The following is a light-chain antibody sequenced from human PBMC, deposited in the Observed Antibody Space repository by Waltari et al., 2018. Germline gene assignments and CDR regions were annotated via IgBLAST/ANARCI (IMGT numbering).Light chain of an antibody. J-gene: IGLJ1*01. Sequence: QSVMTQPPSASGTPGQRVSISCSGSNSNLGRHYLYWYQQLPGAPPKLLIFRNNQRPSGVPDRFSGSKYGTSAFLAISELRSEDEAVYYCASWDDSHYVFGTGTKLTVL. CDR1: NSNLGRHY. CDR2: RNN. CDR3: ASWDDSHYV. V-gene: IGLV1-47*01.